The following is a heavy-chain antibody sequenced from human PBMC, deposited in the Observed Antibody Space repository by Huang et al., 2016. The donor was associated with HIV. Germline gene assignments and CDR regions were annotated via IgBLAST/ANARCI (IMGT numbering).Heavy chain of an antibody. J-gene: IGHJ4*02. D-gene: IGHD3-22*01. CDR1: GFILSNYG. V-gene: IGHV3-33*04. CDR2: IRNDGSKK. CDR3: ARGEYYDSSGYHPGYFDY. Sequence: VQLIESGGGVVHPGNSLILSCAPSGFILSNYGMHGVRQVPVKGLKWGSVIRNDGSKKNYADSVSGRFPVGRDNGKNTLVLQMRSLGVDDTAGYYCARGEYYDSSGYHPGYFDYWGQGILVTVSS.